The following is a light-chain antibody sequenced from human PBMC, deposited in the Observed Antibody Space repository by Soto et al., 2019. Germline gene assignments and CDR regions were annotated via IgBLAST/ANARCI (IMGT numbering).Light chain of an antibody. V-gene: IGKV3-20*01. CDR1: QSVSGNS. Sequence: VLTHSPDTLALSPCERAALSGRASQSVSGNSLAWYRQNRGQAPRLIIYDVSTRATGIPDRFSGSGSGTDFTLTISRLEPEDFALFFCQHYDGSLWTFGQGTKVDIK. CDR3: QHYDGSLWT. J-gene: IGKJ1*01. CDR2: DVS.